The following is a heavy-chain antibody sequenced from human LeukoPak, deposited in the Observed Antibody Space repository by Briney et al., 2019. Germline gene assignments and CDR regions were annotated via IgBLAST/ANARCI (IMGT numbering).Heavy chain of an antibody. CDR2: ISGSGDNT. CDR1: GFTFSSYA. Sequence: GGSLRLSCAASGFTFSSYAMEWVRQAPGKGLEWVSYISGSGDNTYYADSVKGRLTISRDNSKNTLSLQMNSLRAEDTAVYYCAKRVTGTTRYFDSWSQGTLVTVSS. V-gene: IGHV3-23*01. J-gene: IGHJ4*02. CDR3: AKRVTGTTRYFDS. D-gene: IGHD1-20*01.